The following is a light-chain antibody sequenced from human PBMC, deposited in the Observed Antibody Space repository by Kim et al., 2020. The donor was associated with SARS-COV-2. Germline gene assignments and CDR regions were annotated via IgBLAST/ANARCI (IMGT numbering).Light chain of an antibody. CDR2: AAA. CDR1: QGIRNY. V-gene: IGKV1-27*01. J-gene: IGKJ3*01. CDR3: QKYNSAPFA. Sequence: DIQMTQSPSSLPASVGDRDTIACRASQGIRNYLAWYQQKPGTVPKLLIYAAATLQSGVPSRFSGSGSGTDFTLTISSLQPEDVATYYCQKYNSAPFAFGPGTKVDIK.